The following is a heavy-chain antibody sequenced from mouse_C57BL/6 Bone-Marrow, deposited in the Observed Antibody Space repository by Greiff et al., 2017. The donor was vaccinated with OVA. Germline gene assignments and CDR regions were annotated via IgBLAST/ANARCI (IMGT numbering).Heavy chain of an antibody. V-gene: IGHV1-9*01. CDR2: ILPGSGST. Sequence: LQESGAELMKPGASVKLSYKATGYTFTGYWIEWVKQRPGHGLEWIGEILPGSGSTNYNEKFKGKATFTADTSSNTAYMQLSSLTTEDSAIYYCARRDSSGYWFAYWGQGTLVTVSA. CDR1: GYTFTGYW. D-gene: IGHD3-2*02. J-gene: IGHJ3*01. CDR3: ARRDSSGYWFAY.